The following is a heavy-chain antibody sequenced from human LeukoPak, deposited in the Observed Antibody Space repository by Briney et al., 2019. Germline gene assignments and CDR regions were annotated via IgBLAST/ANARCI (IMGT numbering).Heavy chain of an antibody. CDR3: ARGRSQWLEQDAFDI. D-gene: IGHD6-19*01. Sequence: SETLSLTCTVSGGSIGSSYWTYIRQSAGKGLEWIGRIYTSGSTNYNPSLKSRVTMSVDTSKNQFSLKLSSVTAADTAVYYCARGRSQWLEQDAFDIWGQGTMVTVSS. V-gene: IGHV4-4*07. CDR1: GGSIGSSY. CDR2: IYTSGST. J-gene: IGHJ3*02.